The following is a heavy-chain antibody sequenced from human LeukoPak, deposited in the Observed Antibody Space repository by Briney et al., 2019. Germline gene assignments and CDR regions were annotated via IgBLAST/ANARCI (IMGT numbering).Heavy chain of an antibody. CDR1: GFTFSSYW. CDR2: INSDGSTT. D-gene: IGHD3-10*01. Sequence: GGSLRLSCAASGFTFSSYWMHWVRQAPGKGLVWVSRINSDGSTTNYADSVKGRFTISRDNAKNTLYLQMNSLRAEDTAVYYCARDASLHYGMDVWGKGTTVTVSS. J-gene: IGHJ6*04. V-gene: IGHV3-74*01. CDR3: ARDASLHYGMDV.